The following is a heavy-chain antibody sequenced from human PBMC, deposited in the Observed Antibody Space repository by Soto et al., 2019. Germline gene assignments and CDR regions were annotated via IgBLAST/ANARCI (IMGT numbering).Heavy chain of an antibody. Sequence: QVQLQESGPGLVKPSQTLSLTCTVSGGSISSGGYYWSWIRQHPGKGLEWIGYIYYSGSTYYNPSLKSRVTISVDTSKNQFSLKLSSVTAADTAVYYCASGVPSVVVVAAPPGYWGQGTLVTVSS. CDR1: GGSISSGGYY. D-gene: IGHD2-15*01. CDR3: ASGVPSVVVVAAPPGY. J-gene: IGHJ4*02. CDR2: IYYSGST. V-gene: IGHV4-31*03.